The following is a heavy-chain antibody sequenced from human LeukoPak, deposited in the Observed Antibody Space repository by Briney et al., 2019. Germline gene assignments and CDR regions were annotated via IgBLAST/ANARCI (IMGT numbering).Heavy chain of an antibody. Sequence: KSSETLSLTCAVYGGSYSGYYWSWIRQSPGKGLEWIGEINHSGTNYNPSLKSRVTMSADTSKNQFSLKVNSVTAADTAVYYCARDRKGGAYDFWSGPTPFDIWGQGTMVTVSS. D-gene: IGHD3-3*01. CDR3: ARDRKGGAYDFWSGPTPFDI. J-gene: IGHJ3*02. CDR1: GGSYSGYY. V-gene: IGHV4-34*01. CDR2: INHSGT.